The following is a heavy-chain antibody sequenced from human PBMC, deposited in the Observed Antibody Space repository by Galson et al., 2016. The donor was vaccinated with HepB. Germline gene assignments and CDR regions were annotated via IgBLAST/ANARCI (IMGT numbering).Heavy chain of an antibody. J-gene: IGHJ4*02. D-gene: IGHD6-25*01. Sequence: SLRLSCAASGFNVSSHALHWVRQAPGKGLEYFSGISSVAGTTYYVDSVKGRFTISRDNTKNSLFLQMSSLRAEDTAVYFCATGSSGIWHPYYFDYWGQGTLVTVSS. CDR2: ISSVAGTT. V-gene: IGHV3-64*02. CDR1: GFNVSSHA. CDR3: ATGSSGIWHPYYFDY.